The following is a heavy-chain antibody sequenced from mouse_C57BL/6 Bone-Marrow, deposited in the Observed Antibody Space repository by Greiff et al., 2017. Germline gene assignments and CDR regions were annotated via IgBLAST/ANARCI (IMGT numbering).Heavy chain of an antibody. V-gene: IGHV1-19*01. D-gene: IGHD1-1*01. J-gene: IGHJ2*01. CDR1: GYTFTDYY. CDR2: INPYNGGT. Sequence: EVQLQQSGPVLVKPGASVKMSCKASGYTFTDYYMNWVKQSHGKSLEWIGVINPYNGGTSYNQKFKGKATLTVDKSSSTAYMELNSLTSEDSAVYYCARSDYYGSSYFDYWGQGTTLTVSS. CDR3: ARSDYYGSSYFDY.